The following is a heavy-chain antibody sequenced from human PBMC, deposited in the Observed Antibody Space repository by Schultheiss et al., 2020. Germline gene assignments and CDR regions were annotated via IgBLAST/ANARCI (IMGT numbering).Heavy chain of an antibody. V-gene: IGHV4-39*01. CDR2: IYYSGST. CDR3: ARLEGRGYYFDY. CDR1: GGSISSSSYY. Sequence: GSLRLSCTVSGGSISSSSYYWGWIRQPPGKGLEWIGSIYYSGSTYYNPSLKSRVTISVDTSKNQFSLKLSSVTAADTAVYYCARLEGRGYYFDYWGQGTLVTVSS. D-gene: IGHD3-10*01. J-gene: IGHJ4*02.